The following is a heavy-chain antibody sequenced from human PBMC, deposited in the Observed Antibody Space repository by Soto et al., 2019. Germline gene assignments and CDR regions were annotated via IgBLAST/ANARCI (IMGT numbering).Heavy chain of an antibody. CDR3: ARGLPGYYGKDV. V-gene: IGHV3-74*01. CDR1: GFTFSNYW. Sequence: PGGSLRLSCAASGFTFSNYWIHWVRQAPGKGLVWVSRIKGDGSRIDYADSVKGRFIISRDNAKNTVYEQMNSLGDEDAAVYYCARGLPGYYGKDVWGQGTTVTVSS. D-gene: IGHD4-17*01. CDR2: IKGDGSRI. J-gene: IGHJ6*01.